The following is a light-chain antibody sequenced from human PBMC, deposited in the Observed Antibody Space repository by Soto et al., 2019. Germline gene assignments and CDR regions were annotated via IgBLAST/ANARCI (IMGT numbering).Light chain of an antibody. CDR2: EAT. CDR3: CAYAGSGAVV. Sequence: QSALTQPASVCGSPEQSITLSCTGTSNDVGRYNLVSWYQQHPGKAPKVMIYEATKRPSGVSNRFSGSKSVNTASLTISGLQAEDEADYYCCAYAGSGAVVFGGGTKLTVL. CDR1: SNDVGRYNL. J-gene: IGLJ3*02. V-gene: IGLV2-23*01.